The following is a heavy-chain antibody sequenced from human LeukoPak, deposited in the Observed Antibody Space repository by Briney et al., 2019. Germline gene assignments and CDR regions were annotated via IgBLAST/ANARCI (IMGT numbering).Heavy chain of an antibody. Sequence: PGGSLRLSCAASGFTFNKHAMTWVRQAPGKGLEWVSVVTDAGTIAYYADSVKGRFTISRDNAKNKVYLQMISLRAEDTALYYCAMLQTTNTDYWGQGTLATVSS. J-gene: IGHJ4*02. CDR2: VTDAGTIA. V-gene: IGHV3-23*01. CDR1: GFTFNKHA. D-gene: IGHD5-12*01. CDR3: AMLQTTNTDY.